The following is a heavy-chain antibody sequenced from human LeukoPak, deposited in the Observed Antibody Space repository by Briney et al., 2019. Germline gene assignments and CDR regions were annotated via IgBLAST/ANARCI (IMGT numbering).Heavy chain of an antibody. CDR2: INPNSGGT. D-gene: IGHD3-3*01. V-gene: IGHV1-2*04. CDR1: GYTFTGYY. CDR3: ATAGDFWSGYYDY. J-gene: IGHJ4*02. Sequence: ASVKVSCKASGYTFTGYYMHWVRQAPGQGLEWMGWINPNSGGTNYAQKFQGWVTMTRDTSISTAYMELSSLRSEDTAVYYCATAGDFWSGYYDYWGQGTLVTVSS.